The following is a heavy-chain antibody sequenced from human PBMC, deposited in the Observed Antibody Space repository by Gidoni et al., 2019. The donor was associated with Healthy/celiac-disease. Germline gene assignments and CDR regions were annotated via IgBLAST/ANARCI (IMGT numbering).Heavy chain of an antibody. J-gene: IGHJ3*02. CDR2: IIPIFGTA. CDR3: ARDDPPDAVQPLLYPDAFDI. Sequence: QVQLVQSGAEVKKPGSSVKVSCKASGGTFSSYAISWVRQAPGQGLEWMGGIIPIFGTANYAQKFQGRVTITADESTSTAYMELSSLRSEDTAVYYCARDDPPDAVQPLLYPDAFDIWGQGTMVTVSS. V-gene: IGHV1-69*01. D-gene: IGHD2-2*02. CDR1: GGTFSSYA.